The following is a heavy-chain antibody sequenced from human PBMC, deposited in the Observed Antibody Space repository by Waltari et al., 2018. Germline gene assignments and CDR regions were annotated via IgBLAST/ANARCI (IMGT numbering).Heavy chain of an antibody. J-gene: IGHJ4*02. D-gene: IGHD1-1*01. V-gene: IGHV4-61*09. Sequence: SGRPINSGSYFWTWIRQPAGGGLEWIGYIYTNGVTNYSPSLKSRVTISLDTSKNQFSLNLKSVTATDTAVYYCAGAQNGALYFDYWGQGRPVTVSS. CDR2: IYTNGVT. CDR1: GRPINSGSYF. CDR3: AGAQNGALYFDY.